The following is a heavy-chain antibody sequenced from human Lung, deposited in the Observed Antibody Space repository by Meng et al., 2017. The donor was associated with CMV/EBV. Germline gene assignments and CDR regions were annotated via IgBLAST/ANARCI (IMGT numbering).Heavy chain of an antibody. J-gene: IGHJ4*02. CDR1: GYTFTDYY. Sequence: ASVKVSXKAFGYTFTDYYIHWVRQAPGQGLEWMGWINPNSGVTNYAQKFQGRVSMTRDMSISAAYMELSGLRSEDTAAFYCAREARGNSGFYYFFDHWGQGTXVTVSS. CDR3: AREARGNSGFYYFFDH. D-gene: IGHD3-22*01. V-gene: IGHV1-2*02. CDR2: INPNSGVT.